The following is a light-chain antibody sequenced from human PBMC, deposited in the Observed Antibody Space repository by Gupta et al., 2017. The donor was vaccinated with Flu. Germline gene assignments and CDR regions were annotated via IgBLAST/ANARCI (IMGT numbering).Light chain of an antibody. CDR2: DAS. CDR3: QQDGSAPIT. CDR1: QSVRSSY. J-gene: IGKJ4*01. V-gene: IGKV3-20*01. Sequence: GILYLSPGERATLSCRASQSVRSSYLAWYQQKPGQAPRLLIYDASSRATGIPHRFSGSGSGTDFTLTISRREPEDFAVYYCQQDGSAPITFGGGTKVEIK.